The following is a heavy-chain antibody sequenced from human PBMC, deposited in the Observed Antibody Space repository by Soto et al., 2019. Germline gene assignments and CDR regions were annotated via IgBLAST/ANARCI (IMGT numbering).Heavy chain of an antibody. D-gene: IGHD3-10*01. V-gene: IGHV3-48*01. CDR2: ISSSSSTI. Sequence: EVQLVESGGGLVQPGGSLRLSCAASGFTFSSYSMNWVRQAPGKGLEWVSYISSSSSTIYYADSVKGRFTISRDNAKNSLYLQMNSLRAEDTAVYYCAREGYYGSGSYYNEENFDYWGQGTLVTVSS. CDR3: AREGYYGSGSYYNEENFDY. CDR1: GFTFSSYS. J-gene: IGHJ4*02.